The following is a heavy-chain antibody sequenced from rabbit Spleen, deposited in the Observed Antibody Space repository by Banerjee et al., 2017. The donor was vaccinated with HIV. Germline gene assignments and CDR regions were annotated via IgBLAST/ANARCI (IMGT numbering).Heavy chain of an antibody. V-gene: IGHV1S45*01. Sequence: QEQLVESGGDLVKPGASLTLTCTASGVSFSANSYMCWVRQAPGKGLEWIACIDAGNSAFTCYATWAQGRFTISKTSSTTVTLQMTSLTAADTATYFCAGDTSSSFSSYGMDLWGQGTLVTVS. D-gene: IGHD1-1*01. CDR3: AGDTSSSFSSYGMDL. CDR1: GVSFSANSY. J-gene: IGHJ6*01. CDR2: IDAGNSAFT.